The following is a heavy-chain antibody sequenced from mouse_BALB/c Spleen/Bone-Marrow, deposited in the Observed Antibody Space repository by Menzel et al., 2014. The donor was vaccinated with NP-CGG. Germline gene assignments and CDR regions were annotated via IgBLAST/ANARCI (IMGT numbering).Heavy chain of an antibody. V-gene: IGHV4-1*02. J-gene: IGHJ3*01. CDR2: INPGSSTI. D-gene: IGHD1-2*01. CDR1: GFDFSRYW. CDR3: ARLHYYGLFAY. Sequence: DVQLQESGGGLVQPGGSLKLSCAASGFDFSRYWMSWVRQAPGKGLEWIGEINPGSSTINYTPSLKDKFIISRDNAKNTLYLQMSKVRSEDTALYYCARLHYYGLFAYWGQGTLVTVSA.